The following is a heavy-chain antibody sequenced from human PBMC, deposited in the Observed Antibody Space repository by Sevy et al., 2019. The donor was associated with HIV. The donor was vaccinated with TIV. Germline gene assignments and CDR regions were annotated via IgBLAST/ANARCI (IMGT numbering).Heavy chain of an antibody. CDR3: ARAYYYDSSAYYFDH. CDR2: INPNSGGT. CDR1: GYTFTAYY. V-gene: IGHV1-2*06. Sequence: ASVKVSCKASGYTFTAYYVHWVRQAPGQGLEWMGRINPNSGGTNYAQKFQGRVTMTRDTSINTAYMELSGLRYDDTAVYHCARAYYYDSSAYYFDHWGQGTLVTVSS. D-gene: IGHD3-22*01. J-gene: IGHJ4*02.